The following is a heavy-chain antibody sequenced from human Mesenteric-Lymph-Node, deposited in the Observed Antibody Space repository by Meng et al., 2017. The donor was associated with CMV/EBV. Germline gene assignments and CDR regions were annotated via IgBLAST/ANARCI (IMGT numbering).Heavy chain of an antibody. Sequence: SGPTLVKPTQTLTLTCTFSGFSLSNRGAGVGWIRQPPGKAFKWLALIYWNDDKRYSPSLKSRLTITKDTSKSQVVLRMTNMDPADTATYFCVHIQQSGGLWNNKRPYGMDVWGQGTTVTVSS. V-gene: IGHV2-5*01. CDR2: IYWNDDK. CDR1: GFSLSNRGAG. CDR3: VHIQQSGGLWNNKRPYGMDV. J-gene: IGHJ6*02. D-gene: IGHD3-3*01.